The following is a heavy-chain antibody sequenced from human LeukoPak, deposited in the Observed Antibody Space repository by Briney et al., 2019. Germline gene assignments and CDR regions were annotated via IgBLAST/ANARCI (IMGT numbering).Heavy chain of an antibody. V-gene: IGHV3-21*01. Sequence: GGSLRLSCAASGFTFSSYSMNWVRQAPGKGLEWVSSISSSSSYIYYADSVKGRFTISRDNAKNSLYLQMNSLRAEDTAVYYCARIGIAARTSDVWGQGTTVTVSS. CDR3: ARIGIAARTSDV. J-gene: IGHJ6*02. CDR2: ISSSSSYI. D-gene: IGHD6-6*01. CDR1: GFTFSSYS.